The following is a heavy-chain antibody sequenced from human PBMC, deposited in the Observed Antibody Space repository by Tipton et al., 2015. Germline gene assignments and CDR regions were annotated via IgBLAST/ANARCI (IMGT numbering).Heavy chain of an antibody. CDR1: GGSLSGYY. Sequence: LSLTCAVYGGSLSGYYWSWIRQPPGKGLEWIGEMNHSGSTNYNPSLKSRVTISVDTSKNQFSLKVNSVTAADTAVYYCARGHKNGDSPWDYWGQGTLVTVSS. CDR2: MNHSGST. V-gene: IGHV4-34*01. J-gene: IGHJ4*02. D-gene: IGHD4-17*01. CDR3: ARGHKNGDSPWDY.